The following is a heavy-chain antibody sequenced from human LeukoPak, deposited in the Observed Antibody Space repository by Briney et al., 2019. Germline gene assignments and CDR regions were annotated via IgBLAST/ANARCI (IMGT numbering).Heavy chain of an antibody. V-gene: IGHV4-38-2*02. D-gene: IGHD4-17*01. CDR2: IYHSGST. CDR1: GYSISSGYY. Sequence: SETLSLTCTVSGYSISSGYYWGWIRQPPGKGLEWIGSIYHSGSTYYNPSLKSRVTISVDTSKNQFSLKLSSVTAEDTAVYYCARSTVTIDYFDYWGQGTLVTVSS. J-gene: IGHJ4*02. CDR3: ARSTVTIDYFDY.